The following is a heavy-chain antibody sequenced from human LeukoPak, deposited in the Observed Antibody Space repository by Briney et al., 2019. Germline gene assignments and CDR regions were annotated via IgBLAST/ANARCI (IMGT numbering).Heavy chain of an antibody. CDR3: AKAHYDNSGYHLGY. CDR1: GFTFSSYV. J-gene: IGHJ4*02. V-gene: IGHV3-30*02. Sequence: GGSLRLSCAASGFTFSSYVMHWVRQAPGKGLEWVAFIRYDGSNKYYSDSVKGRFTISRDNSKNTLYLQMNSLRAEDTAVYYCAKAHYDNSGYHLGYWGQGTLVTVSS. CDR2: IRYDGSNK. D-gene: IGHD3-22*01.